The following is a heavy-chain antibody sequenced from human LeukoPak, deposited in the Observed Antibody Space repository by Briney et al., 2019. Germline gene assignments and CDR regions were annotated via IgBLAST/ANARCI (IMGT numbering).Heavy chain of an antibody. V-gene: IGHV1-69*04. J-gene: IGHJ6*02. CDR3: ARDLTDDILRYYYYYYGMDV. Sequence: ASVKVSCKASGGTFSSYAISWVRQAPGQGLEWMGRIIPILGIANYAQKFQGRVTITADKSTSTAYMELSSLRSEDTAVYYCARDLTDDILRYYYYYYGMDVWGQGTTVTVSS. D-gene: IGHD3-9*01. CDR1: GGTFSSYA. CDR2: IIPILGIA.